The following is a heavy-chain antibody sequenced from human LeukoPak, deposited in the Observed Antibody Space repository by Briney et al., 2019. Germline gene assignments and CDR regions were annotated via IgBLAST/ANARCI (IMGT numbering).Heavy chain of an antibody. CDR3: ARVSLRGRTSLGY. Sequence: ASVKVSCKASGYTFTSYAMHWVRQAPGQRLEWMGWINAGNGNTKYSQKFQGRVTITRDTSASTAYMELSSLRSEDTAVYYCARVSLRGRTSLGYWGQGTLVTVSS. CDR1: GYTFTSYA. V-gene: IGHV1-3*01. CDR2: INAGNGNT. D-gene: IGHD2-2*01. J-gene: IGHJ4*02.